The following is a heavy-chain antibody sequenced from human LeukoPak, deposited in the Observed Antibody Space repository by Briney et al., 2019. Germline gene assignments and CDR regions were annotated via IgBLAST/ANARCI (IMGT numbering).Heavy chain of an antibody. J-gene: IGHJ6*03. V-gene: IGHV3-23*01. Sequence: GESLRLSCAASGFTFSSYAMSWVRQAPGKGLEWVSAISGSGGSTYYADSVKGRFTISRDNSKNTLYLQMNSLRAEDTAVYYCAGIAAQTLYYYYYYMDVWGKGTTVTVSS. D-gene: IGHD6-6*01. CDR2: ISGSGGST. CDR3: AGIAAQTLYYYYYYMDV. CDR1: GFTFSSYA.